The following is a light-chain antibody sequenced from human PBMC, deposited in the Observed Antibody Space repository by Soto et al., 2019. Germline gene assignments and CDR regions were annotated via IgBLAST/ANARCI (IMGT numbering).Light chain of an antibody. CDR2: AAS. V-gene: IGKV1D-12*01. CDR1: QDISSW. J-gene: IGKJ4*01. CDR3: QQANSFPLT. Sequence: DIQMTQSPSSVSASVGDRVTITCRASQDISSWLAWYQHKPGKAPSLLIYAASSLQSGVPSRFRGSGSGTDFALTSGSLESEDFATYYCQQANSFPLTFGGGTKVEIK.